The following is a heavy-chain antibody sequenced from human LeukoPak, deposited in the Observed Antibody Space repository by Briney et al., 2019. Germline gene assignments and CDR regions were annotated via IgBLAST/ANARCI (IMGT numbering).Heavy chain of an antibody. CDR3: ARENHPAYYYDSSGYYYGQAFDI. D-gene: IGHD3-22*01. Sequence: PGGSLRLSCAASGFTFSSYAMSWVRQAPGKGLEWVSVIYSGGSTYYADSVKGRFTISRDNSKNTLYLQMNSLRAEDTAVYYCARENHPAYYYDSSGYYYGQAFDIWGQGTMVTVSS. J-gene: IGHJ3*02. V-gene: IGHV3-53*01. CDR2: IYSGGST. CDR1: GFTFSSYA.